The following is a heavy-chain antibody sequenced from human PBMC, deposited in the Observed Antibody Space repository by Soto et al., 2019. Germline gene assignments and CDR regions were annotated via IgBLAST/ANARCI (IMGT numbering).Heavy chain of an antibody. J-gene: IGHJ5*02. Sequence: SGTLSLTGSVFGDTIPSHYWNWIRQPPGKRLEWIGYMYYTGSTRYNPSLGSRVTFSVDASKNQFSLNLSSVTAADTAVYYCARGFYDTGGYSSPFDIWGQG. CDR3: ARGFYDTGGYSSPFDI. CDR1: GDTIPSHY. D-gene: IGHD3-22*01. CDR2: MYYTGST. V-gene: IGHV4-59*11.